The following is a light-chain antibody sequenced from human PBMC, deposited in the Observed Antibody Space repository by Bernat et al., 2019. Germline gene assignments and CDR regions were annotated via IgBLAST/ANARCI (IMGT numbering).Light chain of an antibody. V-gene: IGKV3-20*01. CDR2: GAS. J-gene: IGKJ4*01. Sequence: EVVLTQSPGTPSVSPGERVTLSCKASQIVNNNYLAWYQQKPGQAPRLLIYGASTKISDVPDRISGSGSATDFTLTISRLESEDFAVYFCHQYGNSPVTFGGGTTVEIK. CDR3: HQYGNSPVT. CDR1: QIVNNNY.